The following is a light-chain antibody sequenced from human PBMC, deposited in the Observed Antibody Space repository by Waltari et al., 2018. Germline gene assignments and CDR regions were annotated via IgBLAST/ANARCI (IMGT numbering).Light chain of an antibody. J-gene: IGKJ2*01. CDR1: QSVGTW. CDR2: MAS. CDR3: QQYSSFST. V-gene: IGKV1-5*03. Sequence: DIQMTQSPSTLSASVGDRVTISCRASQSVGTWLAWYQQKPGKAPKLLIYMASSLESGVPSRFSVSGSGTEFTLTISSLQPDDVATYSCQQYSSFSTFGQGTKVDI.